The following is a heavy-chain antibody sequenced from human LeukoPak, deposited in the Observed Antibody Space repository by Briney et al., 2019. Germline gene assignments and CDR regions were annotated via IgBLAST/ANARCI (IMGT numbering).Heavy chain of an antibody. Sequence: GGSLRLSCAASGFTFSSYAMGRVRQAPGKGLEWVSAISDSGGDTYYADSVKGRFTISRDNSENTLVLQMNSLRAEDTAVYYCAKGERGYRVDYWGQGALVTVSS. V-gene: IGHV3-23*01. J-gene: IGHJ4*02. CDR1: GFTFSSYA. D-gene: IGHD5-18*01. CDR2: ISDSGGDT. CDR3: AKGERGYRVDY.